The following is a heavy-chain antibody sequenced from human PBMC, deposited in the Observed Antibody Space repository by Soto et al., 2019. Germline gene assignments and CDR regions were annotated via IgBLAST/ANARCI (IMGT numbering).Heavy chain of an antibody. V-gene: IGHV3-30*18. D-gene: IGHD3-3*01. Sequence: ESGGGVDQPGRSLRLSCAASGFTFSSYGMHWVRQAPGKGLEWVAVISYDGSNKYYADSVKGRFTISRDNSKNTLYLQMNSLRAEDTAVYYCAKSLPLYDFWTDYAFDIWGQGTMVTVSS. CDR2: ISYDGSNK. CDR3: AKSLPLYDFWTDYAFDI. CDR1: GFTFSSYG. J-gene: IGHJ3*02.